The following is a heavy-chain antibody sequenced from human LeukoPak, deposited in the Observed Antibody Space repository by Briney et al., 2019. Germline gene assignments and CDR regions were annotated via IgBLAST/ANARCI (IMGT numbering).Heavy chain of an antibody. V-gene: IGHV3-23*01. J-gene: IGHJ5*02. CDR1: GFTFWNSA. CDR3: AKVKYDYGDPVGWFDP. D-gene: IGHD4-17*01. CDR2: ISSSGGNT. Sequence: KSGGSLRLSCAASGFTFWNSAITWVRQAPGKGLEWVSHISSSGGNTYYADSVKGRFTISRDNSNNTLYLQMNSLRGEDTAVYYCAKVKYDYGDPVGWFDPWGRGTLVTVSS.